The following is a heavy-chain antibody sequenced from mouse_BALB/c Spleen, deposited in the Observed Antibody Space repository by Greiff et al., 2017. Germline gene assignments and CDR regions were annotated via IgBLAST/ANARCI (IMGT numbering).Heavy chain of an antibody. CDR2: IDPANGNT. J-gene: IGHJ2*01. Sequence: VQLKESGAELVKPGASVKLSCTASGFNIKDTYMHWVKQRPEQGLEWIGRIDPANGNTKYDPKFQGKATITPDTSSNTAYLQLSSLTSEDTAVYYCAREGNYGDYCDYWGQGTTLTVSS. D-gene: IGHD2-1*01. CDR1: GFNIKDTY. V-gene: IGHV14-3*02. CDR3: AREGNYGDYCDY.